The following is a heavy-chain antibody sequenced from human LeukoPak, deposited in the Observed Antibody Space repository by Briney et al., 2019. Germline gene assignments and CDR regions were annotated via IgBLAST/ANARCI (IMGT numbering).Heavy chain of an antibody. V-gene: IGHV3-23*01. CDR3: EKGPNRVITSIYFDY. J-gene: IGHJ4*02. D-gene: IGHD3-22*01. Sequence: GGSLRLSCAASGFTFSSYAMSWVRQAPGKGLEWVSAISGSGGSIYYADSVEGRFTNSRDNSKNTLYLQMNSLRAEDTAVYYCEKGPNRVITSIYFDYWGQGTLVTVSS. CDR2: ISGSGGSI. CDR1: GFTFSSYA.